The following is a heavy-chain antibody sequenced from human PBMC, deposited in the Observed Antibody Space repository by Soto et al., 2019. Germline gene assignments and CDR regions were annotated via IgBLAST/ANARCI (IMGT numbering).Heavy chain of an antibody. V-gene: IGHV1-58*01. CDR3: AAGTGGTYYDFWSGQPDYYYGMDV. J-gene: IGHJ6*04. CDR2: IVVGSGNT. Sequence: GASVKVSCKASGFTFTSSAVQWVRQARGQRLEWIGWIVVGSGNTNYAQKFQERVTITRDMSTSTAYMGLSSLRSEDTAVYYCAAGTGGTYYDFWSGQPDYYYGMDVWGKGTTVTV. CDR1: GFTFTSSA. D-gene: IGHD3-3*01.